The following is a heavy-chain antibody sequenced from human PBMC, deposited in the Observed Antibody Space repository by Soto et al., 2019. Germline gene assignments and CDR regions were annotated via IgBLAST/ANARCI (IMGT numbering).Heavy chain of an antibody. V-gene: IGHV4-39*01. CDR1: GGSITSSSYY. J-gene: IGHJ5*02. D-gene: IGHD1-26*01. CDR3: ATQEVGGSYVHTCEP. Sequence: SETLSLTCTVSGGSITSSSYYWGWIRQPPGKGLEWIGSIYYSGSTYYNPSLKSRVTISVDTSKNQFSLKLSSVTAADTAVYYFATQEVGGSYVHTCEPWGQGTLVTVSS. CDR2: IYYSGST.